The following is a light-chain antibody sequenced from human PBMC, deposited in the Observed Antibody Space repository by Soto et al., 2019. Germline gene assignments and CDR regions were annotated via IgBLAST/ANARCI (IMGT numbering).Light chain of an antibody. Sequence: EIVLTQSPGTLSLSPGERATLSCRASQSVTGSYLAWYQKKPGQAPRLLIYGASSRATGIPDRFSGSGSGTDFTLTISRLEPKDFAVYYCQQYGRSPPTFGQGTKVEIK. V-gene: IGKV3-20*01. J-gene: IGKJ1*01. CDR3: QQYGRSPPT. CDR1: QSVTGSY. CDR2: GAS.